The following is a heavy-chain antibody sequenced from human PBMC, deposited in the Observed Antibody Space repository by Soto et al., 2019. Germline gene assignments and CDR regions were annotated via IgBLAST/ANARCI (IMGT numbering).Heavy chain of an antibody. V-gene: IGHV1-69*01. CDR3: ARGTYVDTAMVKAYSYYYGMDV. CDR2: IIPIFGTA. D-gene: IGHD5-18*01. CDR1: GGTFSSYA. J-gene: IGHJ6*02. Sequence: QVQLVQSGAEVKKPGSSVKVSCKASGGTFSSYAIIWVRHAPGQGLEWMGGIIPIFGTANYAQKFQGRVTITADESTSTAYMELSRLRSEDTAVYYCARGTYVDTAMVKAYSYYYGMDVWGQGTTVTVSS.